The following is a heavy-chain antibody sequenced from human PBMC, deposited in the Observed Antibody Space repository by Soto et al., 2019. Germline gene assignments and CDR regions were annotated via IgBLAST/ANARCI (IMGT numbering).Heavy chain of an antibody. Sequence: QVQLVQSGAEVKKPGSSVKVSCKASGGTFSSYAISWVRQAPGQGLEWMGGIIPIFGTANYAQKFQGRVTITADESTSTAYMELSSLRSEDTAVYYCARTPNYDILTGPTGGVDYWGQGTLVTVSS. CDR3: ARTPNYDILTGPTGGVDY. D-gene: IGHD3-9*01. CDR2: IIPIFGTA. CDR1: GGTFSSYA. V-gene: IGHV1-69*01. J-gene: IGHJ4*02.